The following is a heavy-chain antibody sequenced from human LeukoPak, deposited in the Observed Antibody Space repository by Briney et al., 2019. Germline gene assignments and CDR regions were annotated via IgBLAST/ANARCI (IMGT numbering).Heavy chain of an antibody. CDR1: GFTFSSYS. Sequence: GGSLRLSCAASGFTFSSYSMNWVRQAPGKGLEWVSSISSSGDYISYADSVKGRFTNSRDNSENTLYLQMNSLRAEDTAVYYCAKDLWFGELWDWGQGTLVTVSS. CDR3: AKDLWFGELWD. CDR2: ISSSGDYI. D-gene: IGHD3-10*01. V-gene: IGHV3-21*01. J-gene: IGHJ4*02.